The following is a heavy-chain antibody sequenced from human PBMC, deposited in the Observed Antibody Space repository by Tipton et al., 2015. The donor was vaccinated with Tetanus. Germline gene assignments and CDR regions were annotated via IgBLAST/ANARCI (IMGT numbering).Heavy chain of an antibody. D-gene: IGHD5-18*01. CDR1: GFTFDDYA. Sequence: QLVQSGGGLIQPGGSLRLSCAASGFTFDDYAMHWVRQAPGKGLEWVSGISWNSGSIGYADSVKGRFTISRDNAKNSLYLQMNSLRAEDTAVYYCARGPSAMVTVYYYYGMDVWGQGTTVTVSS. CDR2: ISWNSGSI. V-gene: IGHV3-9*01. J-gene: IGHJ6*02. CDR3: ARGPSAMVTVYYYYGMDV.